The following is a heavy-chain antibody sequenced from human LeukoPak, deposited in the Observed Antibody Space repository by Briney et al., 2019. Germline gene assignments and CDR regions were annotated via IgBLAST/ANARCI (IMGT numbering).Heavy chain of an antibody. D-gene: IGHD6-25*01. J-gene: IGHJ4*02. Sequence: GGSPRLSCAASGFTFTTYGMHWVRQAPGKGLEWVAVIWFDGNNKFYADSVEGRFTVSRDNSKNTLYLHMNSLRGEDTAVYYCAKAARLGPSHFDYWGRGTLVTVSS. CDR1: GFTFTTYG. CDR2: IWFDGNNK. CDR3: AKAARLGPSHFDY. V-gene: IGHV3-33*06.